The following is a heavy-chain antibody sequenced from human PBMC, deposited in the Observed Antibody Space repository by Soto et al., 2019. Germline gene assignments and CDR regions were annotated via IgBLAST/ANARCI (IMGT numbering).Heavy chain of an antibody. D-gene: IGHD3-10*01. J-gene: IGHJ4*02. CDR1: GFTVSSNY. Sequence: PGGSLRLSCAASGFTVSSNYMSWVRQAPGKGLEWVSVIYSGVSGSTYYADSVKGRFTISRDISKNTVYLQMNSLRAEDTAVYYCARDGSSRPTEYWGQGTLVTVSS. CDR2: IYSGVSGST. V-gene: IGHV3-66*01. CDR3: ARDGSSRPTEY.